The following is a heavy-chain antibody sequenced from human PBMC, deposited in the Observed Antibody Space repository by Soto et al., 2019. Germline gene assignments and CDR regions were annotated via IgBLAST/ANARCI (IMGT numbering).Heavy chain of an antibody. CDR1: GFTFSSYS. Sequence: GGSLRLSCAASGFTFSSYSMNWVRQAPGKGLEWVSSISSSSSYIYYADSVKGRFTISRDNAKNSLYLQMNSLRAEDTAVYYCARAEEWGSGSYYKPDFDYWGQGTLVTVSS. CDR2: ISSSSSYI. CDR3: ARAEEWGSGSYYKPDFDY. V-gene: IGHV3-21*01. J-gene: IGHJ4*02. D-gene: IGHD3-10*01.